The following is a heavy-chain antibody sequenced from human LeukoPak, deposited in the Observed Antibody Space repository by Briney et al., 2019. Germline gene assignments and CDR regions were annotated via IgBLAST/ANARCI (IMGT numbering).Heavy chain of an antibody. CDR1: GFTFSSYA. V-gene: IGHV3-23*01. D-gene: IGHD3-3*01. J-gene: IGHJ6*03. CDR2: ISGSGGST. Sequence: GGSLRLSCAASGFTFSSYAMSWVRQAPGKGLEWVSAISGSGGSTYYADSVKGRFTISRDNSKNTLYLQMNSLRAEDTAVYYCAKGQHYDFWSGYLGDHYYMDVWGKGTTVTVSS. CDR3: AKGQHYDFWSGYLGDHYYMDV.